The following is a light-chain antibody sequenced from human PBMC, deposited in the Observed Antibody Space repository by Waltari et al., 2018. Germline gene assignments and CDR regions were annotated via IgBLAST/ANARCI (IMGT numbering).Light chain of an antibody. V-gene: IGKV3-15*01. Sequence: EVVMPQSPATLSVSPGERATLSCRASQSVSSNLAWYQQKPGQAPRLLIYGASTRATGIPTRFSGSGSGTEFTLTINSLQSEDFAVYYCQHYDNWPPYTFGPGTKLEI. J-gene: IGKJ2*01. CDR3: QHYDNWPPYT. CDR2: GAS. CDR1: QSVSSN.